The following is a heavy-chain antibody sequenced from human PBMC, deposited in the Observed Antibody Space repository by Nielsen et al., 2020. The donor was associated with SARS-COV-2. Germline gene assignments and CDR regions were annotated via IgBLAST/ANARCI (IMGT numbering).Heavy chain of an antibody. J-gene: IGHJ6*02. V-gene: IGHV5-10-1*01. CDR1: GYSFTSYW. CDR2: IDPSDSYT. D-gene: IGHD2-15*01. CDR3: ARQLSPVVVVAATTYGMDV. Sequence: GESLKISCKGSGYSFTSYWISWVRQMPGKGLEWMGRIDPSDSYTNYSPSFQGHVTISADKSISTAYLQWSSLKASDTAMYYCARQLSPVVVVAATTYGMDVWGQGTTVTVSS.